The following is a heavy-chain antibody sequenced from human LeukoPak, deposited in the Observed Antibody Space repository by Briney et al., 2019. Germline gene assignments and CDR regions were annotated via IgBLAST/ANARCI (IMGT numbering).Heavy chain of an antibody. CDR2: IYYSGNI. D-gene: IGHD6-19*01. CDR1: GASISSGNYY. V-gene: IGHV4-39*01. CDR3: VRGHLVGGWFKYDAFDI. Sequence: SETLSLTCTVSGASISSGNYYWGWIRQPPGKGLEWIGSIYYSGNIHSNPSLKSRVTISVDTSKNQFSLKLSSVTAADTAVYYCVRGHLVGGWFKYDAFDIWGQGTMATVSS. J-gene: IGHJ3*02.